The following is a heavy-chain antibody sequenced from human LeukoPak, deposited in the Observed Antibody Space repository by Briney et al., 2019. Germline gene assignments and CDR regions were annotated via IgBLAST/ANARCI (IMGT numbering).Heavy chain of an antibody. CDR1: GFTFSSYA. CDR2: VSGSGAHT. Sequence: GGSLRLSCAASGFTFSSYAMTWVRQAPGKGLQWVSAVSGSGAHTDYADSVKGRFNISRDNAKNTLYLQMNSLRAEDTAIYYCAKDFTGARDYWGQGILVTVSS. CDR3: AKDFTGARDY. J-gene: IGHJ4*02. V-gene: IGHV3-23*01. D-gene: IGHD7-27*01.